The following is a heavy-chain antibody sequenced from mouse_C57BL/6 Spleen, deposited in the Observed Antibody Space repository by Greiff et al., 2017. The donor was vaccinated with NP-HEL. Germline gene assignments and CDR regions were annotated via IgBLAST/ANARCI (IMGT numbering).Heavy chain of an antibody. Sequence: VQLQQSGPELVKPGASVKLSCKASGYAFSSSWMNWVKQRPGKGLEWIGRLYPGDGDTNYNGKFKGKATLTADKSSSTAYRQLSSLTSEDSAVYFGASRSGSSPWCAYWGQGTLGTVSA. D-gene: IGHD1-1*01. CDR2: LYPGDGDT. CDR1: GYAFSSSW. V-gene: IGHV1-82*01. J-gene: IGHJ3*01. CDR3: ASRSGSSPWCAY.